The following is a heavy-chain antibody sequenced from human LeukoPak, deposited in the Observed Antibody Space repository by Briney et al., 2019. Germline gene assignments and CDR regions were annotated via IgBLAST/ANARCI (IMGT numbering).Heavy chain of an antibody. CDR1: GGSFSGYY. CDR3: ARTNSKKAYYYYYMDV. CDR2: INHSGST. J-gene: IGHJ6*03. V-gene: IGHV4-34*01. Sequence: TETLSLXCAVYGGSFSGYYWSWIRRPPGKGLEWIGEINHSGSTNYNPSLKSRVTISVDTSKNQFSLKLSSVTAADTAVYYCARTNSKKAYYYYYMDVWAKGPRSPSP. D-gene: IGHD4-11*01.